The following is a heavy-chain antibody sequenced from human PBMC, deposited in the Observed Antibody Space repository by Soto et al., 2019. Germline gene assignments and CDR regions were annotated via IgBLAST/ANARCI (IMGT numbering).Heavy chain of an antibody. V-gene: IGHV4-59*01. CDR2: IYYSGST. CDR1: GGSISSYY. J-gene: IGHJ5*02. D-gene: IGHD5-12*01. Sequence: SETLSLTCTVSGGSISSYYWSWIRQPPGKGLEWIGYIYYSGSTNYNPSLKSRVTISVDTSKNQFSLKLSSVTAADTAVYYCARDIEDGYNYGWFDPWGQGTLVTVS. CDR3: ARDIEDGYNYGWFDP.